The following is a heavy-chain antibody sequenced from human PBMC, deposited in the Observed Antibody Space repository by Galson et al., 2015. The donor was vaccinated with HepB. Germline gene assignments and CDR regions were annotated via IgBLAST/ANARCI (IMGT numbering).Heavy chain of an antibody. CDR1: GFTFNTYA. CDR3: AKDMGGRRYCSSTSCYFDH. CDR2: ISSSGYST. J-gene: IGHJ4*02. D-gene: IGHD2-2*01. Sequence: SLRLSCAASGFTFNTYAMNWVRQAPGKGLEWVSAISSSGYSTYYADSVKGRFTISRDNSKNTLYLQMNSLRAEDTAVYYCAKDMGGRRYCSSTSCYFDHWGQGTLVTVSS. V-gene: IGHV3-23*01.